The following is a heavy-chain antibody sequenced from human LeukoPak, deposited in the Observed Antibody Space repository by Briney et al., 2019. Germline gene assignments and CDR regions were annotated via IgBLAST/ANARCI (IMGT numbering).Heavy chain of an antibody. J-gene: IGHJ4*02. D-gene: IGHD2-2*01. V-gene: IGHV3-53*01. CDR1: GFTVSSNY. Sequence: GGSLRLSCAASGFTVSSNYMSWVRQAPGKGLEWVSVIYSGDSTYYADSVKGRFTISRDNAKNALYLQMNSLRAEDTAVYYCARGYYSASRIDYWGQGALVTISS. CDR2: IYSGDST. CDR3: ARGYYSASRIDY.